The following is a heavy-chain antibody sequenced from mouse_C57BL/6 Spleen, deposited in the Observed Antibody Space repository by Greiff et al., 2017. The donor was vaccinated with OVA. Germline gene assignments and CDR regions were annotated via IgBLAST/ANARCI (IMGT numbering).Heavy chain of an antibody. CDR3: ARHIVGLDY. J-gene: IGHJ2*01. D-gene: IGHD4-1*01. CDR1: GFTFSSYG. Sequence: EVTVVESGGDLVKPGGSLKLSCAASGFTFSSYGMSWVRQTPDKRLEWVATISSGGSYTYYPDSVKGRFTISRDNAKNTLYLQMSSLKSEDTAMYYCARHIVGLDYWGQGTTLTVSS. V-gene: IGHV5-6*01. CDR2: ISSGGSYT.